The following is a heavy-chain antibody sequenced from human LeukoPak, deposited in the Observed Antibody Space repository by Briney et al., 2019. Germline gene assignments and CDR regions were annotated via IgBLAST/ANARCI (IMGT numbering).Heavy chain of an antibody. CDR1: GGSISSYY. V-gene: IGHV4-59*08. CDR3: ARSDYYDSSAVDY. J-gene: IGHJ4*02. CDR2: NYYSGST. D-gene: IGHD3-22*01. Sequence: PSETLSLTCTVSGGSISSYYRSWIRQPPGKGLGWIGYNYYSGSTNYNPSLKSRVTISVDTSKNQLSLKLSSVTAADTAVYYCARSDYYDSSAVDYWGQGTLVTVSS.